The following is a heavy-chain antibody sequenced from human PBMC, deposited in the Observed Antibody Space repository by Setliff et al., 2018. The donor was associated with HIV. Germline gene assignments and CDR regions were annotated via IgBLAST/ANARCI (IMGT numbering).Heavy chain of an antibody. D-gene: IGHD3-22*01. V-gene: IGHV1-8*02. J-gene: IGHJ6*03. CDR3: ARARTDYYDRGRRSHYYIDV. CDR2: MNPDSRNT. CDR1: GYTFTNYD. Sequence: ASVKVSCKPSGYTFTNYDINWVRQAAGQGLEWMGWMNPDSRNTGYAQRFEGSVTMTWDTSISTAYMELNNVKSEDTAVYYCARARTDYYDRGRRSHYYIDVWGKGITVTVSS.